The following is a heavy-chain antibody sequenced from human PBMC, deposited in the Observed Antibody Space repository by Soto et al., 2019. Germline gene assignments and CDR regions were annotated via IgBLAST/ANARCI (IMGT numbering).Heavy chain of an antibody. CDR2: INPNSGGT. CDR1: GYTFTGYY. Sequence: ASVKVSCKASGYTFTGYYMHWVRQAPGQGLEWMGWINPNSGGTNYAQKFQGWVTMTRDTSISTAYMELSRLRSDDTAVYYCARAGANWADAFDIWGQGTMVTVSS. D-gene: IGHD7-27*01. V-gene: IGHV1-2*04. J-gene: IGHJ3*02. CDR3: ARAGANWADAFDI.